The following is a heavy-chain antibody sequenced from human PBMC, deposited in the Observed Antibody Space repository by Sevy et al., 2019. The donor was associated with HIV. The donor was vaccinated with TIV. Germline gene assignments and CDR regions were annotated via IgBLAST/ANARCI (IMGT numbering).Heavy chain of an antibody. CDR3: AKDSSSSSDGYYYYGMDV. D-gene: IGHD6-6*01. V-gene: IGHV3-43*01. CDR1: GFTFDDYT. Sequence: GGSLRLSCAASGFTFDDYTMHWVRQAPGKGLEWVSLISWDGGSTYYADSVKGRFTISRDNSKNSLYLQMNSLRIEDTALYYCAKDSSSSSDGYYYYGMDVWGQGTTVTVSS. CDR2: ISWDGGST. J-gene: IGHJ6*02.